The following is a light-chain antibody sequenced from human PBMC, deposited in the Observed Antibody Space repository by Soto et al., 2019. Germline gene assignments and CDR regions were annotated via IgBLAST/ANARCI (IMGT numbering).Light chain of an antibody. CDR1: QGISSY. Sequence: AIRMTQSPSSLSASTGDRVTITCRASQGISSYLAWYQQKPGKAPKLLIYAASTLQSGVPSRFSGSGSGTDFTLTISCLQSEDFATYYCQQHYSYPRTFGQGTKPEIK. CDR3: QQHYSYPRT. CDR2: AAS. J-gene: IGKJ2*02. V-gene: IGKV1-8*01.